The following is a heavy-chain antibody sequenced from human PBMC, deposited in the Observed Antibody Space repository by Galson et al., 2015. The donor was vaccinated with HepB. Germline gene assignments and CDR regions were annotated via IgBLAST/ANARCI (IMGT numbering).Heavy chain of an antibody. J-gene: IGHJ4*02. CDR1: GGSFSGYY. CDR3: ARGGRYCSSTSCRGFYFDY. Sequence: SETLSLTCAVYGGSFSGYYWSWIRQPPGKGLEWIGEINHSGSTNYNPSLKSRVTISVDTSKNQFSLKLSSVTAADTAVYYCARGGRYCSSTSCRGFYFDYWGQGTLVTVSS. V-gene: IGHV4-34*01. D-gene: IGHD2-2*01. CDR2: INHSGST.